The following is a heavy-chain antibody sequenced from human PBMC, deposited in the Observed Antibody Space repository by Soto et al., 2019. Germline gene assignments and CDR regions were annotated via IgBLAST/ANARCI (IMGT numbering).Heavy chain of an antibody. CDR3: AREGFLEWLLEGYYYGMDV. V-gene: IGHV3-30-3*01. CDR1: GFSISSYA. D-gene: IGHD3-3*01. J-gene: IGHJ6*02. CDR2: ISYDGSNK. Sequence: VQLVESGGGLVQPGGSLRLSCVASGFSISSYAMHWVRQAPGKGLEWVAVISYDGSNKYYADSVKGRFTISRDNSKNTLYLQMNSLRAEDTAVYYCAREGFLEWLLEGYYYGMDVWGQGTTVTVSS.